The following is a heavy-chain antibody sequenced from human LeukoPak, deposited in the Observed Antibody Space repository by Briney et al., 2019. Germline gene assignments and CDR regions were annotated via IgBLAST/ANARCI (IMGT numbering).Heavy chain of an antibody. CDR2: IYYSGST. CDR1: GGSISSYY. V-gene: IGHV4-59*01. Sequence: SETLSLTCTVSGGSISSYYWSWIRQPPGKGLEWIGYIYYSGSTNYNPSLKSRVTISVDTSKNQFSLKLSSVTAADTAVYYCARATHSPMTTVTIGGVWYFDLWGRGTLVTVSS. D-gene: IGHD4-17*01. J-gene: IGHJ2*01. CDR3: ARATHSPMTTVTIGGVWYFDL.